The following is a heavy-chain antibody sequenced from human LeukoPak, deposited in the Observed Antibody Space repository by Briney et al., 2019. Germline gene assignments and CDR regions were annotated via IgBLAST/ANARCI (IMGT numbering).Heavy chain of an antibody. V-gene: IGHV4-34*01. CDR3: ASSGSRWLIDKTYSPY. Sequence: SETLSLTCADYGGSFSGYYWNWIRQPPGKGLEWIGEISHNENTNYSPSLKSRLTISIDTSKNQFSLKLSSVTAADTAVYYCASSGSRWLIDKTYSPYWGQGTLVTVSS. D-gene: IGHD3-22*01. J-gene: IGHJ4*02. CDR2: ISHNENT. CDR1: GGSFSGYY.